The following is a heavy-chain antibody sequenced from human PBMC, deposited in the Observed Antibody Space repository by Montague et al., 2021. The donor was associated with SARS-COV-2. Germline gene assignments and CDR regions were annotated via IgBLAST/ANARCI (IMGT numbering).Heavy chain of an antibody. CDR1: GGSISSFY. J-gene: IGHJ4*02. Sequence: SETLSLTCTVPGGSISSFYRSWFRQPPGKGLEWIGYISDSGSTNYNPSLTSRVTMSVDTSKNQSSLKVNSVTAADTAVYYCARHYSATLPAVYWGQGTLVTVSS. CDR3: ARHYSATLPAVY. D-gene: IGHD2-15*01. V-gene: IGHV4-59*08. CDR2: ISDSGST.